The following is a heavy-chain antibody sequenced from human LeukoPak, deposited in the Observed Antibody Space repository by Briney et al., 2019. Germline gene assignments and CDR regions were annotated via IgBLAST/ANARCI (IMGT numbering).Heavy chain of an antibody. J-gene: IGHJ5*02. D-gene: IGHD2-2*01. V-gene: IGHV1-18*01. CDR3: ASDSLGVGWFDP. CDR1: GYTFTIYG. Sequence: AAVKVSCKASGYTFTIYGISWVRQAPGQGLEWMGWISAYNGNTNYAHMLQGRVTMTTDTSTTTAYMELRSLRASEPAVYYCASDSLGVGWFDPWGQGTLVTVSS. CDR2: ISAYNGNT.